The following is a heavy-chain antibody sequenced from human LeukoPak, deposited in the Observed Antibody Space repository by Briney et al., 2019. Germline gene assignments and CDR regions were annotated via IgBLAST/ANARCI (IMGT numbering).Heavy chain of an antibody. CDR2: ITGSGGNT. V-gene: IGHV3-23*01. D-gene: IGHD3-9*01. J-gene: IGHJ4*02. CDR3: AKWGDYDVLTGYYVSDY. Sequence: GGSLRLSCAASGFTFSSYEMNWVRQAPGKGLEWVSAITGSGGNTYYADSVKGRFTISRDNSKNTVFLQMNSLRAEDTAVYYRAKWGDYDVLTGYYVSDYWGQGTLVTVSS. CDR1: GFTFSSYE.